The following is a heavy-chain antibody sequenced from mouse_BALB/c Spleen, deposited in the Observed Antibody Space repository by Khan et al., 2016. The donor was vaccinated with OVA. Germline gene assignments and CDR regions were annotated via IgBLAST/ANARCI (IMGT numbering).Heavy chain of an antibody. J-gene: IGHJ3*01. Sequence: QVQLKASGAELVRPGSSVKISCKASGYAFSSYWMNWVKQRPGQGLEWIGQIYPGGGNTYYSGNFKGKATLTADKSSNTAYMQLSTLTSEDSAVYFWAREGYYGSRRAWFAYWGQGTLVTVSA. V-gene: IGHV1-80*01. CDR1: GYAFSSYW. D-gene: IGHD1-1*01. CDR2: IYPGGGNT. CDR3: AREGYYGSRRAWFAY.